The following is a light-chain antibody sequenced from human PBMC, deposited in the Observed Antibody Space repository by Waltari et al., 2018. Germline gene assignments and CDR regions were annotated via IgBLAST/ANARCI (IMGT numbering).Light chain of an antibody. CDR3: STWDDSLNGVV. J-gene: IGLJ2*01. V-gene: IGLV1-44*01. CDR1: KSIIQATN. CDR2: DTY. Sequence: QSVLAQPPPASGTPGPRVTISCSVLKSIIQATNVNLYQQVPGTAPKLLIYDTYQRPSGVPDRFSGSKSGSSSSLAISGLQSEDEADYFCSTWDDSLNGVVFGGGTRLTVL.